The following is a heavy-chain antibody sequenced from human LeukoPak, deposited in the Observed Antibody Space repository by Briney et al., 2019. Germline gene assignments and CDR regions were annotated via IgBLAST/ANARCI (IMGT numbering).Heavy chain of an antibody. D-gene: IGHD6-13*01. J-gene: IGHJ4*02. V-gene: IGHV3-23*01. CDR1: GFTFSTHA. CDR2: ISGNGGTT. Sequence: PGGSLRLSCAASGFTFSTHAMRWVRQAPGKGLEWVSTISGNGGTTYYADSVKGRFTISRDNSKNTLYLQMNSLRVEDTAVYYCAKPPPDSSSWLFDYWGQGTLVTVSS. CDR3: AKPPPDSSSWLFDY.